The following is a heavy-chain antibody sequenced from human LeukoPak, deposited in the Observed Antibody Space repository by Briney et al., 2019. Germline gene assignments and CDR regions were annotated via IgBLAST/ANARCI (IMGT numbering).Heavy chain of an antibody. CDR1: GFTFSSCW. J-gene: IGHJ4*02. D-gene: IGHD6-6*01. CDR3: ARMFEYSSSLAPDY. Sequence: PGGSLRLSCAASGFTFSSCWMSWVRQAPGKGLEWVANIKQDGSEKYYVDSVKGRFTISRDNAKNSLYLQMNSLRAEDTAVYYCARMFEYSSSLAPDYWGQGTLVTVSS. V-gene: IGHV3-7*01. CDR2: IKQDGSEK.